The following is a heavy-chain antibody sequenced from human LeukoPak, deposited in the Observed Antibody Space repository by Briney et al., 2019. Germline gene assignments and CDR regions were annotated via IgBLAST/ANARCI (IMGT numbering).Heavy chain of an antibody. CDR2: IYISGTT. V-gene: IGHV4-4*07. CDR1: GGSISNYY. J-gene: IGHJ4*03. D-gene: IGHD3-3*02. Sequence: PSETLSLTCTVSGGSISNYYWSWIRQPAGKGLEWIGHIYISGTTNYNPSLKSRVTISVDKSKNQFSLNLRSVTAADTAVYYCARLRHNSIWYFDFWGQGTLVTVSS. CDR3: ARLRHNSIWYFDF.